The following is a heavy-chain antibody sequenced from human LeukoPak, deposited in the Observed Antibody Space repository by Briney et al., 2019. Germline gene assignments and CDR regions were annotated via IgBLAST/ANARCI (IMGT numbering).Heavy chain of an antibody. CDR3: ARDYDYDSSGYSSD. J-gene: IGHJ4*02. D-gene: IGHD3-22*01. CDR1: GFSFRIYS. CDR2: MSGGGDTS. V-gene: IGHV3-23*01. Sequence: WGSLRLSCASSGFSFRIYSITWVRQAVGNGLELVSSMSGGGDTSYYADSVKGRFAVSRDYSKNTVYLQMDSLRAEDMAVYYCARDYDYDSSGYSSDWGQGNLVTVSS.